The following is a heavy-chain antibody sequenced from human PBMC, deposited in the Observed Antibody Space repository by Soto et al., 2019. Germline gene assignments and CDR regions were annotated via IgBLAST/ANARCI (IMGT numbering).Heavy chain of an antibody. D-gene: IGHD1-26*01. J-gene: IGHJ4*02. CDR2: IYYDGRT. Sequence: SETLSLTCTFSGASISSGYWSWIRQSPGKGLEWIGYIYYDGRTYYNPSLRSRVTISVDTSKNQFSLKLTSVTAADTAVYYCARRYGGNFDYWGQGTLVTVSS. CDR3: ARRYGGNFDY. CDR1: GASISSGY. V-gene: IGHV4-30-4*02.